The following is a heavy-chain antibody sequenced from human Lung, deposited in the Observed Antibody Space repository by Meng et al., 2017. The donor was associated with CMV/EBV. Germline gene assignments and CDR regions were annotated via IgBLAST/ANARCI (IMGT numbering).Heavy chain of an antibody. CDR3: ARDQRGGSGFDY. V-gene: IGHV3-53*01. J-gene: IGHJ4*02. D-gene: IGHD6-19*01. CDR2: IYSGGSA. Sequence: GESXKISCAASGFTVNSKYMTWVRLAPGKGLQWVSLIYSGGSAYYADSVKGRFTISRDNSKNTLYLQMNSLRAEDTAIYYCARDQRGGSGFDYWGQGTLVTVPQ. CDR1: GFTVNSKY.